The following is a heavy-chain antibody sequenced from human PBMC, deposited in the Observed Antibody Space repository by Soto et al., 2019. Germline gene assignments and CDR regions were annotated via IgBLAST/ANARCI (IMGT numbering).Heavy chain of an antibody. D-gene: IGHD6-13*01. Sequence: SQTLSLTCAISGDSVSSNSAAWNWIRQSPSRGLEWLGRTYYRSKWYNDYAVSVKSRITINPDTSKNQFSLQLNSVTPEDTAVYYCARARAAAGTIAYYYYYMDVWGKGTTVTVSS. CDR3: ARARAAAGTIAYYYYYMDV. CDR1: GDSVSSNSAA. J-gene: IGHJ6*03. CDR2: TYYRSKWYN. V-gene: IGHV6-1*01.